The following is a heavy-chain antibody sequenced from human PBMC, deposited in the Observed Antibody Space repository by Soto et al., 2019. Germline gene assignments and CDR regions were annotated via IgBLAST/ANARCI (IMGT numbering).Heavy chain of an antibody. CDR3: ARDFEY. J-gene: IGHJ4*02. CDR2: INSDGSST. Sequence: EVQLVESGGGLVQPGGSLRLSCEASGFSFSTFWMHWVRQAPGKGLVWVSRINSDGSSTYYADSVKGRVTISRDNAKHTLYLELNSLGPEDRAVYYCARDFEYWGQGTLVTVSS. V-gene: IGHV3-74*01. CDR1: GFSFSTFW.